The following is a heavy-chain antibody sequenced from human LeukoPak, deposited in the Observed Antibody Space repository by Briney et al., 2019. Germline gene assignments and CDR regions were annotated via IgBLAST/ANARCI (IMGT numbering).Heavy chain of an antibody. CDR1: GDTFAGYY. Sequence: ASVKVSCKASGDTFAGYYMHWVRQAPGQGLEWMGWINPNSGGTNYAQKFQGRVTMTRDTSISTAYMELSRLRSDDTAVYYCARDRDDYGDYPDYWGQGTLVTVSS. CDR3: ARDRDDYGDYPDY. J-gene: IGHJ4*02. CDR2: INPNSGGT. V-gene: IGHV1-2*02. D-gene: IGHD4-17*01.